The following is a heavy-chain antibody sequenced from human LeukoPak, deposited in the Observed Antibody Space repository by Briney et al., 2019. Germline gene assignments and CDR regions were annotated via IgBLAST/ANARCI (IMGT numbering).Heavy chain of an antibody. J-gene: IGHJ4*02. CDR3: AAGFSNHGYIY. CDR2: TVLGSGDT. Sequence: SVKVSCKASGLTFRTSAMQWVRRTRGQGLEWIGWTVLGSGDTSYAQSLKERVTITRDMSTSTAYMELSSLRSEDTAMYYCAAGFSNHGYIYWGQGTLVTVSS. D-gene: IGHD6-13*01. CDR1: GLTFRTSA. V-gene: IGHV1-58*02.